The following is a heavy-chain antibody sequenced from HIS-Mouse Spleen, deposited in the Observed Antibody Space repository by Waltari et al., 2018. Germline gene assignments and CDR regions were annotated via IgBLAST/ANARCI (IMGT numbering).Heavy chain of an antibody. CDR3: ALMHGIAAVDY. CDR2: IDWDDDK. D-gene: IGHD6-13*01. J-gene: IGHJ4*02. Sequence: QVTLRESGPALVTPTQTLTLTCPFSGFSLSTSGRVVSWIRQPPGKALEWLARIDWDDDKYYRTSLKTRLTISKDTSKNQVVLTMTNMDPVDTATYYCALMHGIAAVDYWGQGTLVTVSS. CDR1: GFSLSTSGRV. V-gene: IGHV2-70*15.